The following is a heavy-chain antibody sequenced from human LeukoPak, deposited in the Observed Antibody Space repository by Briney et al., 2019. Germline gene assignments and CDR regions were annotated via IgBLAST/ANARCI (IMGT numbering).Heavy chain of an antibody. Sequence: GGSLRLSCAASGFTFSSYAMHWVRQAPGKGLEWVAVISYDGSNKYYADSVKGRFTISRDNSKNTLYLQMNSLRAEDTAVYYCARDSGSAAGLNFDYWGQGTLVTVSS. CDR1: GFTFSSYA. V-gene: IGHV3-30-3*01. CDR2: ISYDGSNK. D-gene: IGHD6-13*01. J-gene: IGHJ4*02. CDR3: ARDSGSAAGLNFDY.